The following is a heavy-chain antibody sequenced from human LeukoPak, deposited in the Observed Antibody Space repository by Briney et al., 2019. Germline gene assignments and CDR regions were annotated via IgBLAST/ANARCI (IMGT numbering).Heavy chain of an antibody. Sequence: SVTVSCKASGGTFSSYAISSVRQAPGQGLEWMGGIIPIFGTANYAQKFQARVTITTDESTSTAYMELSSLRSEDTAVYYCASRDDVVVPAASGGYYYYMDVWGKGTTVTVSS. D-gene: IGHD2-2*01. CDR3: ASRDDVVVPAASGGYYYYMDV. CDR2: IIPIFGTA. CDR1: GGTFSSYA. J-gene: IGHJ6*03. V-gene: IGHV1-69*05.